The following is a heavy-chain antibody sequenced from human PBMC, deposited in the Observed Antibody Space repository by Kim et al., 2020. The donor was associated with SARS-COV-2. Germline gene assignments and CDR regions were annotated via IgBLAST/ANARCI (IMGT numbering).Heavy chain of an antibody. D-gene: IGHD3-10*01. V-gene: IGHV3-30*18. J-gene: IGHJ4*02. Sequence: GGSLRLSCAASGFTFSSYGMHWVRQAPGKGLEWVAVISYDGSNKYYADSVKGRFTISRDNSKNTLYLQMNSLRAEDTAVYYCAKRDSGGFDYWGQGTLVTVSS. CDR3: AKRDSGGFDY. CDR1: GFTFSSYG. CDR2: ISYDGSNK.